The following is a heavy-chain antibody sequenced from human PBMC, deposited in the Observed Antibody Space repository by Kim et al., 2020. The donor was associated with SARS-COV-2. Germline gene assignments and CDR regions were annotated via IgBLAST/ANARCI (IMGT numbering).Heavy chain of an antibody. Sequence: GGSLRLSCAASGFTFSSYDMSWVRQAPGKGLEWVSTISRDGGRPYYPDSVKGRFTVSRDNSENTLFLQMNSLRADDKAVYYCAKRTHPSFYYYGLDVWG. J-gene: IGHJ6*02. CDR1: GFTFSSYD. CDR3: AKRTHPSFYYYGLDV. D-gene: IGHD6-6*01. CDR2: ISRDGGRP. V-gene: IGHV3-23*01.